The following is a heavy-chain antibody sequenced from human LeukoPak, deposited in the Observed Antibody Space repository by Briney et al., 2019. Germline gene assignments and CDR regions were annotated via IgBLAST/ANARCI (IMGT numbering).Heavy chain of an antibody. CDR2: INWDGGSA. D-gene: IGHD6-13*01. CDR3: ARDRLAATGLFDY. CDR1: GFSFADYG. J-gene: IGHJ4*02. V-gene: IGHV3-20*04. Sequence: GGSLRLSCAASGFSFADYGMSWVRQAPGKGLEWVSGINWDGGSAAYADSVKGRFTISRGNAKNSLYLQMNSLRTEDTAFYYCARDRLAATGLFDYWGQGTLVTVSS.